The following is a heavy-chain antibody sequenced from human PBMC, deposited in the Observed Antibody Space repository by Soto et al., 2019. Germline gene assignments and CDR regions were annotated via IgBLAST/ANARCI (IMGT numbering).Heavy chain of an antibody. CDR2: INPATVAA. D-gene: IGHD3-3*01. V-gene: IGHV1-2*02. CDR1: GYPVTAYY. J-gene: IGHJ3*02. Sequence: QLHLVQSGAVVKKPGASVTVSCSASGYPVTAYYMHWVRQAPGRGLAWMGGINPATVAAKYTQTFQGRVTTTRATPTSKVFMELSGLTSEDTAVFSCARGGGVGVAGSAAFDMWGQGTLVTVSS. CDR3: ARGGGVGVAGSAAFDM.